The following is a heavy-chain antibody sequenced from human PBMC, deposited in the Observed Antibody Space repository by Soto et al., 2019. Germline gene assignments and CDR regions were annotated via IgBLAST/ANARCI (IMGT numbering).Heavy chain of an antibody. V-gene: IGHV3-30*18. CDR2: IANDGRSE. J-gene: IGHJ4*02. CDR3: AKDKGRTAIDY. CDR1: GLTFSAAG. Sequence: QVQLVESGGGVVQPGRSLRLSCAASGLTFSAAGMHWFGQAPAKGLEWVAFIANDGRSESYADSVKGRFTISRDNSQNRLYLQMNGLRAEDTAVYYCAKDKGRTAIDYWGQGTLVSVSS.